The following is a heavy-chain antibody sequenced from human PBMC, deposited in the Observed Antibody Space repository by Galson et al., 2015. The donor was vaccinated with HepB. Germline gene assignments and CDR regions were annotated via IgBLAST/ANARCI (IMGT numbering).Heavy chain of an antibody. V-gene: IGHV3-7*01. D-gene: IGHD1-1*01. J-gene: IGHJ4*02. Sequence: SLRLSCAASGFTSSSYWMTWVRQTPGKGLECVANIKQDGSGKSYVDSVKGRFTISRDNAKNSLYLQMNSLRVEDTALYYCARGYAPDYWGQGTLVTVSS. CDR1: GFTSSSYW. CDR2: IKQDGSGK. CDR3: ARGYAPDY.